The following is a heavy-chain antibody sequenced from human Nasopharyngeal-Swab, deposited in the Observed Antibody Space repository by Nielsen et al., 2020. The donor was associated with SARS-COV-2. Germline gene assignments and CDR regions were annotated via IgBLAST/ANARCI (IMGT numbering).Heavy chain of an antibody. CDR3: AKGGGYSYYYGMDV. Sequence: GESLKISCAASGFTFSSYAMSWVRQAPGKGLEWVSAISGSGGSTYYADSVKGRFTISRDNSKNTLYLQMNSLRAEDTAVYYCAKGGGYSYYYGMDVWAKGPRSPSP. D-gene: IGHD5-18*01. CDR1: GFTFSSYA. CDR2: ISGSGGST. V-gene: IGHV3-23*01. J-gene: IGHJ6*02.